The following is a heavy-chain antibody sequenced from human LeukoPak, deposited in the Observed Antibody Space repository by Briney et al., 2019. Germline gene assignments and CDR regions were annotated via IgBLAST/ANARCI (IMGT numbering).Heavy chain of an antibody. D-gene: IGHD3-22*01. CDR1: RFTFSSYG. V-gene: IGHV3-33*01. CDR3: ARDYDSRGYSPAA. CDR2: IWYDGSNK. Sequence: GGSLRLSCAASRFTFSSYGMHWVRQAPGKGLEWVAVIWYDGSNKYYADSVKGRFSIPRDNSKNTLYLQMNSLRAEDTAMYYCARDYDSRGYSPAAWGQGTLVTVSS. J-gene: IGHJ1*01.